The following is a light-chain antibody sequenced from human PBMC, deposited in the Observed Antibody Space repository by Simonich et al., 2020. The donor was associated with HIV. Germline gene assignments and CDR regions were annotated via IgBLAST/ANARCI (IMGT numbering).Light chain of an antibody. CDR1: QSVSNN. CDR3: QQYYSTPLT. Sequence: EIEMTQSPATLSVSPGERATLSCRASQSVSNNLAWYQQKPGQAPRLLMHGASTRAIGIPARFSGSGSGTEFTLTISSLQSEDFATYYCQQYYSTPLTFGGGTKVEIK. J-gene: IGKJ4*01. CDR2: GAS. V-gene: IGKV3-15*01.